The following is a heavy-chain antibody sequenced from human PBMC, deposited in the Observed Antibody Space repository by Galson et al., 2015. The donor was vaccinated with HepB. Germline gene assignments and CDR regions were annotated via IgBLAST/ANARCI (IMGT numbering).Heavy chain of an antibody. J-gene: IGHJ6*02. Sequence: SVKVSCKASGGTFSSYAISWVRQAPGQGLEWMGGIIPIFGTANYAQKFQGRVTITADESTSTAYMELSSLRSEDTAVYYCARGRENWNYVQIYYYYGMDVWGQGTTVTVSS. CDR3: ARGRENWNYVQIYYYYGMDV. CDR1: GGTFSSYA. D-gene: IGHD1-7*01. V-gene: IGHV1-69*13. CDR2: IIPIFGTA.